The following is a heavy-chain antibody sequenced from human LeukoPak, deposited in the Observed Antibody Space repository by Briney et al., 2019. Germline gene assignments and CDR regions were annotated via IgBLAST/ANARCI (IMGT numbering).Heavy chain of an antibody. CDR1: GGSISSSIHY. Sequence: SETLSLTCAVSGGSISSSIHYWAWIRQPPGKGLEWIGSMYYSGSTYYNPSIKSRLTISLDRSENQFSLKLSSVTAADTAVYYCARHEGIGVATSNNWFDPWGQGTLITVSS. CDR3: ARHEGIGVATSNNWFDP. D-gene: IGHD5-12*01. J-gene: IGHJ5*02. CDR2: MYYSGST. V-gene: IGHV4-39*01.